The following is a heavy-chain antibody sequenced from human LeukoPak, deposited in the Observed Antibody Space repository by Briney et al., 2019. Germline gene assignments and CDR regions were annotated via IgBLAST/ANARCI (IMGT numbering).Heavy chain of an antibody. CDR3: ARDDPLKLERGDY. J-gene: IGHJ4*02. V-gene: IGHV3-11*06. Sequence: GGSLRLSCAVSGFTFTDTYMTWIRQAPGKGLEWVSSISSSSSYIYYADSVKGRFTISRDNAKNSLYLQMNSLRAEDTAVYYCARDDPLKLERGDYWGQGTLVTVSS. CDR1: GFTFTDTY. CDR2: ISSSSSYI. D-gene: IGHD1-1*01.